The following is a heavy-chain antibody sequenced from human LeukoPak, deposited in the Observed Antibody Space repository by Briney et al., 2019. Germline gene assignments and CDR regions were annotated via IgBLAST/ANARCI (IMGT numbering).Heavy chain of an antibody. D-gene: IGHD2-15*01. CDR1: GGSISSFY. V-gene: IGHV4-59*08. CDR2: IYNSEST. Sequence: SETLSLTCTVSGGSISSFYWSWIRQPPGKGLEWIGYIYNSESTNYNPSLKNGVTISVDTSKNQFSLMLTSVTASDTAMYYCARHCSGGTCPLSFDAFDIWGQGTMVTVSS. J-gene: IGHJ3*02. CDR3: ARHCSGGTCPLSFDAFDI.